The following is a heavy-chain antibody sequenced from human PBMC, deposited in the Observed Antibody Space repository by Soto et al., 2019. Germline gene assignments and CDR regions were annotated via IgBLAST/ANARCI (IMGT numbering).Heavy chain of an antibody. V-gene: IGHV3-49*04. Sequence: GGSLRLSCTTSGFSFGDHAMSWVRQAPGKGLEWVGFIRSKTYGGTTEYAASVKGRFTISRDDSNRIAYLHMNSLITEDTAVYYCARDHMFASDSWGQGTLVTVSS. J-gene: IGHJ4*02. CDR3: ARDHMFASDS. CDR2: IRSKTYGGTT. D-gene: IGHD3-10*02. CDR1: GFSFGDHA.